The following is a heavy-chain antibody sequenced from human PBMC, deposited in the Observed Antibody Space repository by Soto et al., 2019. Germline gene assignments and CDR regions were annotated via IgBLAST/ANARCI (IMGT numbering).Heavy chain of an antibody. CDR3: ARGRRYSGYDFFDY. Sequence: PSETLSLTCAVYGGSFSGYYWSWIRQPPGKGLEWIGEINHSGSTNYNPSLKSRVTISVDTSKNQFSLKLSSVTAADTAVYYCARGRRYSGYDFFDYWGQGTLVTVSS. D-gene: IGHD5-12*01. J-gene: IGHJ4*02. CDR2: INHSGST. V-gene: IGHV4-34*01. CDR1: GGSFSGYY.